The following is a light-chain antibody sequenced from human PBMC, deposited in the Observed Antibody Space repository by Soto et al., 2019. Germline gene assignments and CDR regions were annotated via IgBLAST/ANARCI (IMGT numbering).Light chain of an antibody. CDR2: DAS. J-gene: IGKJ3*01. V-gene: IGKV1-5*01. CDR3: QQYHSYVFT. Sequence: DIRMTQSPSTLSASVGDRVTITCRASQSISDSLAWYQQKPGKAPKLLIYDASNLESGVPSRFSGSGSGTEFTLRISSLQPADFASYYCQQYHSYVFTFGPGTTVDV. CDR1: QSISDS.